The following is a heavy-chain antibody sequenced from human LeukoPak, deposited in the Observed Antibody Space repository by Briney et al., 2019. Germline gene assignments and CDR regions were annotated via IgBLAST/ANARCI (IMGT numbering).Heavy chain of an antibody. J-gene: IGHJ5*02. V-gene: IGHV4-59*01. CDR1: GGSISSYY. Sequence: SETLSLTCTVSGGSISSYYWSWIRQPPGKGLEWIGYIYYSGSTNYNPSLKSRVTISVDTSKNQFSLKLSSVTAADTAVYYCARDVGAVAGYNWFDPWGQGTLVTVSS. CDR2: IYYSGST. D-gene: IGHD6-19*01. CDR3: ARDVGAVAGYNWFDP.